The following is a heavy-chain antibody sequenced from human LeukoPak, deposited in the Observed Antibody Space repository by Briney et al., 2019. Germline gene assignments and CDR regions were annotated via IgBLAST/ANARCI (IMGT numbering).Heavy chain of an antibody. J-gene: IGHJ6*02. CDR3: ARDYSGSYYYYYGMDV. Sequence: GGSLRLSCAASGFTFSSYSMNWVRQAPGKGLEWVSPISSSSSYIYYADSVKGRFTISRDNAKNSLYLQMNSLRAEDTAVYYCARDYSGSYYYYYGMDVWGQGTTVTVSS. CDR1: GFTFSSYS. CDR2: ISSSSSYI. V-gene: IGHV3-21*01. D-gene: IGHD1-26*01.